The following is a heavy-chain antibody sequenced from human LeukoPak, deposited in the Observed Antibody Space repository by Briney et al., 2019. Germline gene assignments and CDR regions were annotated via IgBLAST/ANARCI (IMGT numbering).Heavy chain of an antibody. Sequence: GGSLRLSCAASGFTFSSHWMSWVRQAPGKGLMWVSQINSDGGATSCADPVKGRCTISRDNAKNMLYLEMNSLRVEDTAVYFCTRDHGLDVWGQGTTVTVSS. V-gene: IGHV3-74*01. CDR1: GFTFSSHW. CDR3: TRDHGLDV. J-gene: IGHJ6*02. CDR2: INSDGGAT.